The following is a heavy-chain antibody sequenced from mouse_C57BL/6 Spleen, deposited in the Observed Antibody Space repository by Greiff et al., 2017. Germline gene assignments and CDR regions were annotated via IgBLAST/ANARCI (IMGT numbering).Heavy chain of an antibody. V-gene: IGHV1-62-2*01. D-gene: IGHD1-1*01. CDR1: GYTFTEYT. J-gene: IGHJ1*03. Sequence: QVQLQQSGAELVKPGASVKLSCKASGYTFTEYTIHWVKQRSGQGLEWIGWFYPGSGSVKYNEKFKDKATLTADKSSSTVYMELSRLTSEDSAVYFCARHEDDYGSSSYWYFGGWGTGTTVTVSS. CDR2: FYPGSGSV. CDR3: ARHEDDYGSSSYWYFGG.